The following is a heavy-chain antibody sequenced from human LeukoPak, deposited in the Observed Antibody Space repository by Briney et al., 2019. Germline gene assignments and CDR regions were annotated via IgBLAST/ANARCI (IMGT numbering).Heavy chain of an antibody. J-gene: IGHJ4*02. V-gene: IGHV3-49*03. CDR1: GFTFGDYA. D-gene: IGHD1-26*01. CDR2: IRSKAYGGTT. Sequence: GGSLRLPCTASGFTFGDYAMSWFRQAPGKGLEWVGFIRSKAYGGTTEYAASVKGRFTISRDDSKSIAYLQMNSLKAEDTAVYYRTRDPNTRGSPFDYWGQGTLVTVSS. CDR3: TRDPNTRGSPFDY.